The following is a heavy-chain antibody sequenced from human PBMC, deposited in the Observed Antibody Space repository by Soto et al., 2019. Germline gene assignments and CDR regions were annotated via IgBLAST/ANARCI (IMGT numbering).Heavy chain of an antibody. CDR1: GGTFSSYA. J-gene: IGHJ6*02. V-gene: IGHV1-69*13. D-gene: IGHD3-10*01. CDR2: IIPIFGTA. Sequence: SVKVSCKASGGTFSSYAISWVRQAPGQGLEWMGGIIPIFGTANYAQKFQGRVTITADESTSTAYMELSSLRSEDTAVYYCARPSAVVRGVITRRDYYYGMDVWGQGTTVTVSS. CDR3: ARPSAVVRGVITRRDYYYGMDV.